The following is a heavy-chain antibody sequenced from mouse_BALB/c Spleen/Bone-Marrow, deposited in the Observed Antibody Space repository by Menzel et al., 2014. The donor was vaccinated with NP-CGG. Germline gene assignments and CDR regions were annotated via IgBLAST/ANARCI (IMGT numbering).Heavy chain of an antibody. D-gene: IGHD1-1*01. CDR3: AREATYYAYFDY. CDR1: GYTFTSNT. V-gene: IGHV1-4*02. CDR2: INPTRGYT. Sequence: QVQLKQSAGELAGPGASVKMSCKASGYTFTSNTIQWVKQRPGQGLEWIGYINPTRGYTDYNQKFKDKTTLTADKSSSTAYMQLSSLTSEDSAVYYCAREATYYAYFDYWGQGTILTVSS. J-gene: IGHJ2*01.